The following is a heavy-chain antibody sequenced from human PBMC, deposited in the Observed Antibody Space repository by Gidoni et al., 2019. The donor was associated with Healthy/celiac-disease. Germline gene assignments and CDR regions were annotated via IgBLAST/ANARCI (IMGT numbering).Heavy chain of an antibody. Sequence: QLQLQESGPGLVKPSETLSLTCTVSGGSISSSSYYWGWIRQPPGKGLEWIGSIYYSGSTYYNPSLKSRVTISVDTSKNQFSLKLSSVTAADTAVYYCARRTYYYDSSPPGMDVWGKGTTVTVSS. CDR3: ARRTYYYDSSPPGMDV. CDR2: IYYSGST. V-gene: IGHV4-39*01. D-gene: IGHD3-22*01. CDR1: GGSISSSSYY. J-gene: IGHJ6*04.